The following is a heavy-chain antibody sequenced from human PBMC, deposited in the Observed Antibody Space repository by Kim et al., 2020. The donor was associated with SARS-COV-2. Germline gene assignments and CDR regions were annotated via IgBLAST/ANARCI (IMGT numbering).Heavy chain of an antibody. CDR3: AKDSGTTATPSDY. V-gene: IGHV3-23*01. D-gene: IGHD4-17*01. Sequence: YADSGKGRFTISRDNSKNTLFLQMNSLRAEDTAVYYCAKDSGTTATPSDYWGQGTLVTVSS. J-gene: IGHJ4*02.